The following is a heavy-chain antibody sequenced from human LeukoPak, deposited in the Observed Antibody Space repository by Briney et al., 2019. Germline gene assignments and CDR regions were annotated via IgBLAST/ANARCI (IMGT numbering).Heavy chain of an antibody. D-gene: IGHD3-10*01. Sequence: PSETLSLTCTVSGGSISSGDYYWSWIRQPPGKGLEWIGYIYYSGSTYYNPPLKSRVTISVDTSKNQFSLKLSSVTAADTAVYYCALFTNGGAFDPWGQGTLVTVSS. CDR1: GGSISSGDYY. V-gene: IGHV4-30-4*01. J-gene: IGHJ5*02. CDR2: IYYSGST. CDR3: ALFTNGGAFDP.